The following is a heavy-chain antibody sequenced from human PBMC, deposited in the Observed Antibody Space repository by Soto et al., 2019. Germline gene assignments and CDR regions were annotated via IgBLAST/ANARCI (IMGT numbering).Heavy chain of an antibody. D-gene: IGHD3-10*01. CDR3: ARDLGFAAGY. CDR2: IYYSGST. Sequence: SETLSLSCTVSGGSISSSSYYWGWIRQPPGKGLEWIGSIYYSGSTNYNPSLKSRVTVSVDKSKNQFSLKLSSVTAADTAVYYCARDLGFAAGYWGQGTLVTVSS. V-gene: IGHV4-39*07. CDR1: GGSISSSSYY. J-gene: IGHJ4*02.